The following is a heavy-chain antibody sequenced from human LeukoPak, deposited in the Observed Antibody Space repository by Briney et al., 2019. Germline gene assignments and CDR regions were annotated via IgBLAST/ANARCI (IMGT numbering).Heavy chain of an antibody. CDR1: GGSISSYY. V-gene: IGHV4-59*08. J-gene: IGHJ6*04. Sequence: SETLSLTCTVSGGSISSYYWSWIRQPPGKGLEWIGYIYYSGSTNYNPSLKSRVTISVDTSKNQFSLKLSSVTAADTAVYYCARQGVHYYGSEKYYYYGRDVGGKGTTVTVSS. CDR2: IYYSGST. D-gene: IGHD3-10*01. CDR3: ARQGVHYYGSEKYYYYGRDV.